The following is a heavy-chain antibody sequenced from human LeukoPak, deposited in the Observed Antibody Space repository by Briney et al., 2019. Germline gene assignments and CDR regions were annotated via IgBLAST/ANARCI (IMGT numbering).Heavy chain of an antibody. J-gene: IGHJ4*02. CDR1: GFTFSLYA. Sequence: PVRSLRLSCAASGFTFSLYAMSWVRQAPRKGLEWVSAITGRGGSTYSADSVRARFTISRDNSTNTLYLQMISLRAEETAVYYCAKGGGSSWYYFDYWGKGTLVTVSS. V-gene: IGHV3-23*01. CDR2: ITGRGGST. CDR3: AKGGGSSWYYFDY. D-gene: IGHD6-13*01.